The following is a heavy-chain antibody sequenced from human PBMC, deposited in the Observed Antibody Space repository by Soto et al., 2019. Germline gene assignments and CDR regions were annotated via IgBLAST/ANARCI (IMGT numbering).Heavy chain of an antibody. CDR1: GDSISSPNW. CDR3: AREGFDHRPDY. V-gene: IGHV4-4*02. J-gene: IGHJ4*02. CDR2: MFASGSS. Sequence: QVQLQESGPGLVKASETLSLTCVVSGDSISSPNWWSWYRQSPGKGLELIGEMFASGSSNYNPSLDGRVTISLDTSKNQFSLTLTSLTAADTAIYYCAREGFDHRPDYWGQGIPVSVSS.